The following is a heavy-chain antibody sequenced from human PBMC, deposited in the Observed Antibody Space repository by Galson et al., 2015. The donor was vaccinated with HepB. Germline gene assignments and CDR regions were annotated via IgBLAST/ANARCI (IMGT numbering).Heavy chain of an antibody. D-gene: IGHD1-26*01. V-gene: IGHV3-66*02. CDR3: ARVGGPSDY. J-gene: IGHJ4*02. CDR2: IYSGGST. CDR1: GFTFSSYS. Sequence: SLRLSCAASGFTFSSYSMNWVRQAPGKGLEWVSVIYSGGSTYYADSVKGRFTISRDNSKNTLYLQMNSLRAEDTAVYYCARVGGPSDYWGQGTLVTVYS.